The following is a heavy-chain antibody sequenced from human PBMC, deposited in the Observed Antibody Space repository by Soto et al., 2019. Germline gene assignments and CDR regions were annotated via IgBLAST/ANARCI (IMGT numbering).Heavy chain of an antibody. CDR2: INPNSGGT. CDR3: ARDPRGYSGYDDFYFDY. J-gene: IGHJ4*02. Sequence: ASVKVSCKASGYTFTGYYMHWVRQAPGQGLEWMGWINPNSGGTNYAQKFQGRVTMTRDTSISTAYMELSRLRSDDTAEYYCARDPRGYSGYDDFYFDYWGQGTLVTVSS. D-gene: IGHD5-12*01. V-gene: IGHV1-2*02. CDR1: GYTFTGYY.